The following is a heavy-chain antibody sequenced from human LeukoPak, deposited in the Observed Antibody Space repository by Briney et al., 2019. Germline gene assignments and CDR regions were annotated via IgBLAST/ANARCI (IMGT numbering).Heavy chain of an antibody. Sequence: SETLSLTCTVSGGSISSYYWSWIRQPPGKGLEWIGYIYYSGSTNYNPSFKSRVTISVDTSKNQFSLKLSSVTAADTAVYYCARGGDIVVVPAAMKGAFDIWGQGTMVTVSS. CDR1: GGSISSYY. CDR3: ARGGDIVVVPAAMKGAFDI. D-gene: IGHD2-2*01. J-gene: IGHJ3*02. V-gene: IGHV4-59*08. CDR2: IYYSGST.